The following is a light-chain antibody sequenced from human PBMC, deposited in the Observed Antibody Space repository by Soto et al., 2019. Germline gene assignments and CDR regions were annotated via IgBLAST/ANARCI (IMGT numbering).Light chain of an antibody. V-gene: IGLV2-23*02. J-gene: IGLJ3*02. CDR2: EVS. CDR3: CSYAGSSSWV. CDR1: TSDVGSYTL. Sequence: QSVLTQPASVSGSPGQSITISCTGTTSDVGSYTLVSWYQQHPGKAPKLMIYEVSKRPSGVSNRFSASKSGNTASLTISGLQAEDEADYYCCSYAGSSSWVFGGGTKLTVL.